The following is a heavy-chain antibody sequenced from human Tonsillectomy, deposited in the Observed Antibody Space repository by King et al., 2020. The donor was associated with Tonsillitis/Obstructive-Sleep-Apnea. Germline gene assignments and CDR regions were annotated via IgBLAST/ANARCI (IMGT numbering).Heavy chain of an antibody. Sequence: VQLVESGGGLVQPGGSLRLSCAASGFRISTYWMNWVRQAPGKGLQGVANIKDDGSEKYFVDSVKGRFTISRDNAKNSLYLQMNSLRVEDTGIYYCASAYYYYMDVWGKGTSVTVSS. J-gene: IGHJ6*03. CDR3: ASAYYYYMDV. CDR2: IKDDGSEK. CDR1: GFRISTYW. V-gene: IGHV3-7*02.